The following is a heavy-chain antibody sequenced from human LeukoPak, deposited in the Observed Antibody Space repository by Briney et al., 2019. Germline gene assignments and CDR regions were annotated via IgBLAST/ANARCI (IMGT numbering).Heavy chain of an antibody. J-gene: IGHJ3*02. CDR2: ISGSGGST. Sequence: PGGSLRLSCAASGFTFSSYAMSWVRQAPGKGLEWVSAISGSGGSTYYADSVKGRFTISRDNFKNTLYLQMTSLRAEDTAVYYCAKILVVVVAATSSDAFDIWGKGTMVTVS. CDR3: AKILVVVVAATSSDAFDI. V-gene: IGHV3-23*01. D-gene: IGHD2-15*01. CDR1: GFTFSSYA.